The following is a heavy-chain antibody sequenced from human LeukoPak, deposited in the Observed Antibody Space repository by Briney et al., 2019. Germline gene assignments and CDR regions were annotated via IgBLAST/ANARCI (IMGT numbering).Heavy chain of an antibody. Sequence: PGGSLRLSCAASGFTFSSYSMNWVCQAPGKGLEWVSSISSSSSYIYYADSVKGRFTISRDNAKNSLYLQMNSLRAEDTAVYYCARQYYDILTGYYKPGDYFDYWGQGTLVTVSS. D-gene: IGHD3-9*01. CDR2: ISSSSSYI. CDR3: ARQYYDILTGYYKPGDYFDY. V-gene: IGHV3-21*01. CDR1: GFTFSSYS. J-gene: IGHJ4*02.